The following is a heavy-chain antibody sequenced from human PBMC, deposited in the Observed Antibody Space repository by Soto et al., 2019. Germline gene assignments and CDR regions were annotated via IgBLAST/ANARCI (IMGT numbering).Heavy chain of an antibody. V-gene: IGHV4-30-2*01. J-gene: IGHJ4*02. CDR1: GGSISSGGYS. CDR2: IYHSGST. Sequence: PSETLSLTCAVSGGSISSGGYSWSWIRQPPGKGLEWIGYIYHSGSTYYNPSLKSRVTISVDRSKNQFSLKLSSVTAADTAVYYCARYHSSGYYFDYWGRGTLVTVSS. D-gene: IGHD3-22*01. CDR3: ARYHSSGYYFDY.